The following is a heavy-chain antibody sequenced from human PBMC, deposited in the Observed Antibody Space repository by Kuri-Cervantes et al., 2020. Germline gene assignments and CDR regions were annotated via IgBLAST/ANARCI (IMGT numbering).Heavy chain of an antibody. CDR1: GFTFSSYG. CDR2: ISYDGSNK. J-gene: IGHJ3*02. V-gene: IGHV3-30*12. Sequence: GGSLRLSCAASGFTFSSYGMHWVRQAPGKGLEWVAVISYDGSNKYYADSVKGRFTISRDNSKNTLYLQMNSLRAEDTAVYYCARETVLRAARAFDIWGQGTMVTVSS. CDR3: ARETVLRAARAFDI. D-gene: IGHD4-11*01.